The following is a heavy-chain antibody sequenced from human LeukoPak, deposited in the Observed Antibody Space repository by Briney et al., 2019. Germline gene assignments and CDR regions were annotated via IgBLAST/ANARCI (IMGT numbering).Heavy chain of an antibody. CDR1: GGSFSGYY. Sequence: KSSETLSLTCAVYGGSFSGYYWSWIRQPPGKGLEWIGEINHSGSTNYNPSLKSRVTISVDTSKNQFSLKLSSVTAADTAVYYCARVGPWSGYPRYYYYYMDVWGKGTTVTVSS. CDR3: ARVGPWSGYPRYYYYYMDV. V-gene: IGHV4-34*01. CDR2: INHSGST. J-gene: IGHJ6*03. D-gene: IGHD3-3*01.